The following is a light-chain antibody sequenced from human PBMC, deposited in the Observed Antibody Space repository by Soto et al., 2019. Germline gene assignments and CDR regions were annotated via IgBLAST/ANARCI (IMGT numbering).Light chain of an antibody. CDR3: SSFTSSGTYV. J-gene: IGLJ1*01. V-gene: IGLV2-14*01. Sequence: QSVLTQPASVSGSPGQSITISCTGTSSDVGGYNYVSWFQQYPGKAPKLIIYDVSNRPSGVSNRFSGSKSGNTASLTISGLQDEDEADYYCSSFTSSGTYVFGNGTKVTVL. CDR2: DVS. CDR1: SSDVGGYNY.